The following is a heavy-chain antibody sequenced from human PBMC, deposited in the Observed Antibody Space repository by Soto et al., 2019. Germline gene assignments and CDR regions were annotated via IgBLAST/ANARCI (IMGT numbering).Heavy chain of an antibody. Sequence: QVTLKESGPGLLKPTETLTLTCTVSGFSLSNARMGVSWIRQPPGKALEWLAHIFSNDEKSYSTSLKSTVTISKDTSKSQVVLTMTNMDPVDTATYYCARFSPVGGASGGYFDYWGQGALVPVSS. CDR3: ARFSPVGGASGGYFDY. J-gene: IGHJ4*02. CDR2: IFSNDEK. CDR1: GFSLSNARMG. V-gene: IGHV2-26*01. D-gene: IGHD6-19*01.